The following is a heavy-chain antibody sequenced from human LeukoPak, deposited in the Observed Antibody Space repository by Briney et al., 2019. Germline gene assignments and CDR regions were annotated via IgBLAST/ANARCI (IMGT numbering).Heavy chain of an antibody. V-gene: IGHV3-7*01. J-gene: IGHJ4*02. Sequence: GGSLRLSCAASGFTFSSYWMSWVRQAPGKGVEWVANINQDGSETYYVDSVKGRFTISRDNGKNSLYLQMNSLRAEDTAVYYCARLGGQPAPYYFDYWGQGTLVTVSS. CDR3: ARLGGQPAPYYFDY. CDR1: GFTFSSYW. CDR2: INQDGSET. D-gene: IGHD3-16*01.